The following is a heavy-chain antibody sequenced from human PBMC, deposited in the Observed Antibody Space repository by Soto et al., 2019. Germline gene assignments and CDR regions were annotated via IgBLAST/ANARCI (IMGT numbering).Heavy chain of an antibody. CDR3: ARDRSTHRGGSCLDY. D-gene: IGHD2-15*01. J-gene: IGHJ4*02. CDR1: GFTFSSYG. Sequence: GGSLRLSCAASGFTFSSYGMHWVRQAPGKGLEWVAVIWYDGSNKYYADSVKGRFTISRDNSKNTLYLQMNSLRAEDTAVYYCARDRSTHRGGSCLDYWGQGTLVTVSS. V-gene: IGHV3-33*01. CDR2: IWYDGSNK.